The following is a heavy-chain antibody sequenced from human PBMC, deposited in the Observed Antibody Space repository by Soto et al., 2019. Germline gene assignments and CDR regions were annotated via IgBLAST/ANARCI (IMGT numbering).Heavy chain of an antibody. J-gene: IGHJ3*02. CDR2: ISSSTSTI. V-gene: IGHV3-48*02. CDR1: GFTFSTYS. CDR3: ATVRHDAFEI. Sequence: EVQLVESGGGLVQPGGSLRLSCAASGFTFSTYSMSWVRQAPGEGLEWLSYISSSTSTIYYPDSVKGRFTISRDNATNSLYLQMNSLRDEDTAVYYCATVRHDAFEIWGQGTLVTVSS.